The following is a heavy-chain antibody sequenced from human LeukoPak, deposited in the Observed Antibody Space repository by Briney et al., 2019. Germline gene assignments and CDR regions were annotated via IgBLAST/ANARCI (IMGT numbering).Heavy chain of an antibody. V-gene: IGHV4-38-2*01. D-gene: IGHD3-10*01. CDR3: ARASDYYGSGSYYLPNWFDP. Sequence: SETLSLTCAVSGYSISSNYYWGWIRQPPGKGLEWIGGIYHSGNSYYNPALKSRVTISVDTSKNQFSLKLSSVTAADTAVYYCARASDYYGSGSYYLPNWFDPWGQGTLVTVSS. CDR2: IYHSGNS. CDR1: GYSISSNYY. J-gene: IGHJ5*02.